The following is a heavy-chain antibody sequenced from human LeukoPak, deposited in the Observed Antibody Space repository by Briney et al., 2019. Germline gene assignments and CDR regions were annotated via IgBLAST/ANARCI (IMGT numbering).Heavy chain of an antibody. D-gene: IGHD3-10*01. V-gene: IGHV1-18*01. Sequence: ASVKVSCKASGYTFTSYGISWVRQAPGQGLEWMGWISAYNGNTNYAQKLQGRVTMTTDTSTSTAYMGLRSLRSDDTAVYYCARILSLLYGSGSYYTWRGPPNARYGMDVWGQGTTVTVSS. CDR2: ISAYNGNT. CDR1: GYTFTSYG. CDR3: ARILSLLYGSGSYYTWRGPPNARYGMDV. J-gene: IGHJ6*02.